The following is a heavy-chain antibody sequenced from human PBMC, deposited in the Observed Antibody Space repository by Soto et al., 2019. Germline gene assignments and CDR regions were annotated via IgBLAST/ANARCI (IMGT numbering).Heavy chain of an antibody. J-gene: IGHJ4*02. D-gene: IGHD3-10*01. Sequence: EVQLVESGGGLVQPGGSLRLSCAASGFTFSRDWMHWVRQSPGKGLVWVSRIKGDGTITNYADSVKGRFTTSRDNAKNTVYLQLNRLTIEDTAVNYCARGGLGNYYNDYWGEGSLVTLSS. V-gene: IGHV3-74*01. CDR1: GFTFSRDW. CDR3: ARGGLGNYYNDY. CDR2: IKGDGTIT.